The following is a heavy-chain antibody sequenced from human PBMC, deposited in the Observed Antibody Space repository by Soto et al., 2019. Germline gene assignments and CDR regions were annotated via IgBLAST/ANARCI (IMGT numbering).Heavy chain of an antibody. CDR3: AKEEYCTNGVCYGVGYYYYGMDV. V-gene: IGHV3-23*01. CDR2: ISGSGGSA. Sequence: GGSLRLSCAASGFTFSSYAMSWVRQAPGKGLEWVSAISGSGGSAYYADSVKGRFTISRDNSKNTLYLQMNSLRAEDTAVYYCAKEEYCTNGVCYGVGYYYYGMDVWGQGTTVTV. J-gene: IGHJ6*02. D-gene: IGHD2-8*01. CDR1: GFTFSSYA.